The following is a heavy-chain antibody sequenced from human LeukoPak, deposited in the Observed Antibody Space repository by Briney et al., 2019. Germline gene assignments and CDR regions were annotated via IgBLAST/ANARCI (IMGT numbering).Heavy chain of an antibody. D-gene: IGHD1-1*01. CDR1: GFTFSNYW. CDR2: IKPDGTEK. CDR3: ARDPTTSQGSDAFDI. Sequence: GGSLRLSCAASGFTFSNYWMGWVRQAPGKGLEWVANIKPDGTEKYYVDSVKGRFTISRDNAKNSLNLQMSSLRAEDTAVYYCARDPTTSQGSDAFDIWGQGTRVTVSS. V-gene: IGHV3-7*01. J-gene: IGHJ3*02.